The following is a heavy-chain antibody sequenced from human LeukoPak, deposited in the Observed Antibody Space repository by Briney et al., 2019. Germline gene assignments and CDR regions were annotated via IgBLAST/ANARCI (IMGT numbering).Heavy chain of an antibody. CDR3: AKVSTYCSGGSCYANWFDP. CDR2: ISGSGGST. J-gene: IGHJ5*02. D-gene: IGHD2-15*01. Sequence: GGSLRLSCAASGFTFSSYAMSWVREAPGKGLEWVSAISGSGGSTYYADSVKGRFTISRDNSKNTLYLQMNSLRAEDTAVYYCAKVSTYCSGGSCYANWFDPWGQGTLVTVSS. CDR1: GFTFSSYA. V-gene: IGHV3-23*01.